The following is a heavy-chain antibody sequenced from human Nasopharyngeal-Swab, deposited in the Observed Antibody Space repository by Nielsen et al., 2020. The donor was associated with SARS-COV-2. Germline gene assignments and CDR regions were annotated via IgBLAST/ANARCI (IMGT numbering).Heavy chain of an antibody. CDR1: GFTLRSYA. D-gene: IGHD5-12*01. CDR3: AKDRDSGDDSDDYYHYYGMDV. CDR2: ISGSDHTT. V-gene: IGHV3-23*01. Sequence: GESLKISCAASGFTLRSYAISWVRQAPGKGLERVSVISGSDHTTYYADSVKGRFTISRDNSKNTVNLQMNSLRVEDTAIYYCAKDRDSGDDSDDYYHYYGMDVWGQGTTVTVFS. J-gene: IGHJ6*02.